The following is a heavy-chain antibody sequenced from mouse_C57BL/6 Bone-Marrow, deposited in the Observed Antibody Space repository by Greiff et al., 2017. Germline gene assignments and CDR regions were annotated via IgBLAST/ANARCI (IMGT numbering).Heavy chain of an antibody. CDR1: GFNIKDDY. CDR3: TTDTTVVPDY. J-gene: IGHJ2*01. CDR2: IDPENGDT. Sequence: EMQRVESGAELVRPGASVKLSCTASGFNIKDDYMHWVKQRPEQGLEWIGWIDPENGDTEYASKFQGKATITADTSSNTAYLQLSSLTSEDTAVYYCTTDTTVVPDYWGQGTTLTVSS. V-gene: IGHV14-4*01. D-gene: IGHD1-1*01.